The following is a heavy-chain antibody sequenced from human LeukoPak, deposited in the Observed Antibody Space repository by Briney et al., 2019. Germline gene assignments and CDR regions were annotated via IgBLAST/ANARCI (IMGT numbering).Heavy chain of an antibody. CDR1: VGSFSGYY. CDR2: INHSGST. D-gene: IGHD3-3*01. V-gene: IGHV4-34*01. Sequence: SETLSLTCAVYVGSFSGYYWSWIRQPPGKGLEWIGEINHSGSTNYNPSLKSRVTISVDTSKNQFSLKLSSVTAADTAVYYCARRYYDFWSGYYFYAFDIWGQGTMVTVSS. J-gene: IGHJ3*02. CDR3: ARRYYDFWSGYYFYAFDI.